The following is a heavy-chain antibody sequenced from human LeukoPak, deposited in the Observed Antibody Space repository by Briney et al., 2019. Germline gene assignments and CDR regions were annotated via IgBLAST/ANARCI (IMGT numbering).Heavy chain of an antibody. CDR2: IIPIFVTA. J-gene: IGHJ4*02. D-gene: IGHD2-8*01. CDR1: GGTFSSYA. V-gene: IGHV1-69*05. Sequence: SVKVSXKASGGTFSSYAISWVRQAPGQGLEWMGRIIPIFVTANYAQKFQGRVTITTDESTSTAYMELSSLRSEDTAVYYCAFGLMVYAIVGDDYWGQGTLVTVSS. CDR3: AFGLMVYAIVGDDY.